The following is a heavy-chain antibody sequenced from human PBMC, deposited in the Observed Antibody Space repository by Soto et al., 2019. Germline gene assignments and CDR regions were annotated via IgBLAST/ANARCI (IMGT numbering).Heavy chain of an antibody. D-gene: IGHD6-6*01. J-gene: IGHJ6*02. V-gene: IGHV5-51*01. CDR3: ARRTSGSSPGSDYGMDV. Sequence: VESLKISCQASGYIFSNYWIGWVRQMPGEGLDWMGIIYPGDSDTEYSPSFQGQVTFSVDKSISTAYLQWSTLRASDTALFYCARRTSGSSPGSDYGMDVWGQGTKVTVSS. CDR1: GYIFSNYW. CDR2: IYPGDSDT.